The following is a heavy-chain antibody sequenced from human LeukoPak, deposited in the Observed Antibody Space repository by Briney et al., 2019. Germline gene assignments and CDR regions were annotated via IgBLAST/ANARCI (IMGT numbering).Heavy chain of an antibody. J-gene: IGHJ3*01. Sequence: QTGGSLRLSCEVSGLTFSNVWMHWVRHTPGQGLVWVCRINTAGSTVYADPVKGRFTISRDNAKNMVYLQMNSLRTEDTAVYYCASFRDTDNWGRGTMVTVSS. V-gene: IGHV3-74*01. CDR3: ASFRDTDN. CDR1: GLTFSNVW. D-gene: IGHD2-21*01. CDR2: INTAGST.